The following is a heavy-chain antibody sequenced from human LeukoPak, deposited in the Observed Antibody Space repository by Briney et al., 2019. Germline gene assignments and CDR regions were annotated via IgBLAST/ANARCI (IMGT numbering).Heavy chain of an antibody. D-gene: IGHD6-13*01. V-gene: IGHV3-21*01. J-gene: IGHJ4*02. CDR3: AREGTNWYDFDY. CDR2: ISSSSSYI. Sequence: GGSLRLSCAASGFTFSSYSMNWVRQAPGKGLEWVSSISSSSSYIYYADSVKGRFTISRDNAKNSLYLQMNSLRAEDTAFYYCAREGTNWYDFDYWGQGSLVTVSS. CDR1: GFTFSSYS.